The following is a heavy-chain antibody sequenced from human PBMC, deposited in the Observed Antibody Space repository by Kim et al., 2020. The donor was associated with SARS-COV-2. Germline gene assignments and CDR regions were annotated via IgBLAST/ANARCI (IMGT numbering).Heavy chain of an antibody. D-gene: IGHD6-6*01. Sequence: ASVKVSCKASGYTFTSYYMHWVRQAPGQGLEWMGIINPSGGSTSYAQKFQGRVTMTRDTSTSTVYMELSSLRSEDTAVYYCARDRIVWEGYSSSSKFDYWGQGTLVTVSS. CDR2: INPSGGST. V-gene: IGHV1-46*01. CDR1: GYTFTSYY. CDR3: ARDRIVWEGYSSSSKFDY. J-gene: IGHJ4*02.